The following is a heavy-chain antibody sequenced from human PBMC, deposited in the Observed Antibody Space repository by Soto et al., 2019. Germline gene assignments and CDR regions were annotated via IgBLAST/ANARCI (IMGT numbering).Heavy chain of an antibody. J-gene: IGHJ4*02. CDR1: GYTFTSNG. D-gene: IGHD4-17*01. CDR3: ARVSNYGEYLDY. V-gene: IGHV1-18*01. CDR2: ISAYNGKT. Sequence: QVQLVQSGAEVKKPGASVKVSCKASGYTFTSNGISWVRQAPGQGLEWMGWISAYNGKTNYAQKLQGRVTMTTDTSTRSAYMELRSLRSDDTAVYYCARVSNYGEYLDYWGQGTLVTVSS.